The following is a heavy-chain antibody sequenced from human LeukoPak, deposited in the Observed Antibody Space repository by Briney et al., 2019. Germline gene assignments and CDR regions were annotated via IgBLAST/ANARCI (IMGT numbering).Heavy chain of an antibody. Sequence: PGGSLRLSCAASGFTFSDYEMNWIRQPPGKGLEWIGRIYTNGSTNYSPSLKSRVTMSVDTSKNQFSLKLSSVTAADTAVYYCAGYSYGQGGIWGQGTRVTVSS. J-gene: IGHJ3*02. D-gene: IGHD5-18*01. CDR1: GFTFSDYE. CDR2: IYTNGST. CDR3: AGYSYGQGGI. V-gene: IGHV4-59*10.